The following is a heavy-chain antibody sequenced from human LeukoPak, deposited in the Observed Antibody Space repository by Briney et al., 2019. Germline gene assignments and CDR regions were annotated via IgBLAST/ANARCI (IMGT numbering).Heavy chain of an antibody. D-gene: IGHD1-26*01. Sequence: SETLSLTCSVSGGSISPYFWSWIRQPPGKELEWIAFIFYTGSAHYKSSLTSRVTISVDTSKNQLSLKLTSVTAADTAVYYCARHSGASPHYFDFWGQGTLVTVPS. CDR1: GGSISPYF. J-gene: IGHJ4*02. V-gene: IGHV4-59*08. CDR3: ARHSGASPHYFDF. CDR2: IFYTGSA.